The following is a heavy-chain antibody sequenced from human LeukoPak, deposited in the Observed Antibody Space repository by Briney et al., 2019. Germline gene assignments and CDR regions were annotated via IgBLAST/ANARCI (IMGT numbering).Heavy chain of an antibody. V-gene: IGHV4-61*08. CDR3: ARELEFDY. CDR1: GGSLSRSDYY. Sequence: SETLSLTCTVSGGSLSRSDYYWSWIRQPPGKGLEWIGYIYYSGNTNYNPSLKSRVTISVDTSKNQFSLKLSSATAADTAVYYCARELEFDYWGQGTLVTVSS. J-gene: IGHJ4*02. CDR2: IYYSGNT.